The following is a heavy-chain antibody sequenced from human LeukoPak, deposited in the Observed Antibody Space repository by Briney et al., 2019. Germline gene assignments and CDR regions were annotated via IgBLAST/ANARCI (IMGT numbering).Heavy chain of an antibody. V-gene: IGHV3-11*04. CDR2: INSKGDNI. J-gene: IGHJ4*02. CDR3: ATSRVFDY. CDR1: GFTFSDYF. Sequence: GGSLRLSCVGSGFTFSDYFMSWIRQVPGKEPEWLSYINSKGDNILYRDSVKGRFTISRDNAENSLYLQMNSLKAEDTAVYYCATSRVFDYWGQGALVIVSS.